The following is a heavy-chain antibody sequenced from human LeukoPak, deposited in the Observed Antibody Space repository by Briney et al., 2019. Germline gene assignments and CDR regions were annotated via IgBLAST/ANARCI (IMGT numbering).Heavy chain of an antibody. J-gene: IGHJ4*02. CDR2: ISTSSTYI. D-gene: IGHD6-19*01. CDR3: ARGPSSGWYRFFDY. V-gene: IGHV3-21*01. CDR1: GFTLSTYS. Sequence: GGSLRLSCAASGFTLSTYSMNWVRQAPGKGLGWVSSISTSSTYIYYADSVKGRFTISRDNARHSLFLQMNSLRAEDTAVYYCARGPSSGWYRFFDYWGQGNLVTVSS.